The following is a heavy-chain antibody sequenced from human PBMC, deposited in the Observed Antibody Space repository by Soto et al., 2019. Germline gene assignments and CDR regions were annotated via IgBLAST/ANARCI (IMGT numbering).Heavy chain of an antibody. CDR3: AREMVRGVGADY. D-gene: IGHD3-10*01. CDR1: GYTFTSYG. Sequence: QVQLVQSGAEVKKPGASVKVSCKASGYTFTSYGISWVRQAPGQGLEWMGWISTYNGNTKYAQKLQGRVTMTTDTSTSTAYMELRSLESADTGVFYCAREMVRGVGADYWGQGTLVTVSS. J-gene: IGHJ4*02. CDR2: ISTYNGNT. V-gene: IGHV1-18*01.